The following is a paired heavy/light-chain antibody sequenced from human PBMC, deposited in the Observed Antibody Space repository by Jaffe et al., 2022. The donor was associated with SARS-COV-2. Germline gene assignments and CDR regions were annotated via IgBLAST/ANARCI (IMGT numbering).Heavy chain of an antibody. J-gene: IGHJ5*02. V-gene: IGHV4-34*01. D-gene: IGHD6-19*01. CDR1: GGSFSGYY. CDR3: VRGRRAKQWLVPSNWFDP. CDR2: INHSGSS. Sequence: QVQLQQWGAGLLKPSETLSLNCAVYGGSFSGYYWSWIRQTPGKGLEWIGEINHSGSSNCHPSLKSRVTISVDTSKNQLSLNLSSVTAADTAVYYCVRGRRAKQWLVPSNWFDPWGQGTLVTVSS.
Light chain of an antibody. CDR2: AAS. CDR3: QQSSSTPLT. J-gene: IGKJ4*01. V-gene: IGKV1-39*01. CDR1: QSISSS. Sequence: DIQMTQSPSSLSASVGDRVTITCRASQSISSSLNWYLQKPGKAPKLLIYAASNLQNGVPSRFSGSGSGTDFTLTISSLQPEDFATYYCQQSSSTPLTFGGGTKVEIK.